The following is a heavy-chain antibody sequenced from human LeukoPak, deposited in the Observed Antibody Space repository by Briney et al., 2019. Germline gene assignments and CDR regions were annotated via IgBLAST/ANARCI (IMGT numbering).Heavy chain of an antibody. Sequence: ASVKVSCKASGYTFTSYDINWVRQATGQGLEWMEWMNPNSGNTGYAQKFQGRVTMTRNTSISTAYMELSSLRSEDTAVYYCARFVAVAATPTYYYYYGMDVWGQGTTVTVSS. D-gene: IGHD2-15*01. CDR2: MNPNSGNT. CDR1: GYTFTSYD. V-gene: IGHV1-8*01. J-gene: IGHJ6*02. CDR3: ARFVAVAATPTYYYYYGMDV.